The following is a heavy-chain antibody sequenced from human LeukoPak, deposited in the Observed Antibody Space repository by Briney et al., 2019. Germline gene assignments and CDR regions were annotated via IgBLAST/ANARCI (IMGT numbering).Heavy chain of an antibody. Sequence: HSGGSLRLSCAASGFSFSGYSMNWVRQAPGKGLEWVSYISSSSTTIYYAESVKGRFTISRDNAKNSLYLEMNSLGDEDTAVYYCARGDSSGYYDYWGQGTLVTVSS. CDR2: ISSSSTTI. V-gene: IGHV3-48*02. CDR3: ARGDSSGYYDY. J-gene: IGHJ4*02. CDR1: GFSFSGYS. D-gene: IGHD3-22*01.